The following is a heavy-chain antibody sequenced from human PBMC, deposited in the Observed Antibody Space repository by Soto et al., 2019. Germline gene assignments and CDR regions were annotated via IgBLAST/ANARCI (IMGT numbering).Heavy chain of an antibody. CDR3: ARAGGYSGYDTSYYYYGMAV. D-gene: IGHD5-12*01. CDR2: IIPIFGTA. CDR1: GGTFSSYA. J-gene: IGHJ6*01. V-gene: IGHV1-69*01. Sequence: QVQLVQSGAEVKNPGSSVKVSCKASGGTFSSYAISWVRQAPGQGLEWMGGIIPIFGTANSAQKFQGRVTITADESTSTAYMELSSLRSEDTAVYYCARAGGYSGYDTSYYYYGMAVWGHGSTVTVS.